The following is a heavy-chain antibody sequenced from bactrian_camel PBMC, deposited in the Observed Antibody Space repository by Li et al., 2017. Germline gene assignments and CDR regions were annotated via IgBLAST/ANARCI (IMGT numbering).Heavy chain of an antibody. J-gene: IGHJ4*01. Sequence: VQLVESGGGVLQPGGSLRLSCIASGFSFSGYAMNWVRQTPGKGLEWVSTINYDGGSTYYADSVKGRFTISRDNGKITLYLQMNSLKPEDTATYYCAVDSGIWDCELGLWFPPDLEGYWGKGTQVTVS. V-gene: IGHV3S40*01. CDR1: GFSFSGYA. CDR2: INYDGGST. CDR3: AVDSGIWDCELGLWFPPDLEGY. D-gene: IGHD1*01.